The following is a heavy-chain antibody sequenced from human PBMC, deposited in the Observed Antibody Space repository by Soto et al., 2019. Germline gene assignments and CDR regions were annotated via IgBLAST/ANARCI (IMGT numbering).Heavy chain of an antibody. V-gene: IGHV3-23*01. J-gene: IGHJ4*02. CDR2: ISVGTKI. CDR3: AKHAVTSYTFFFDY. CDR1: GFTFSNYA. D-gene: IGHD4-17*01. Sequence: EVQLLESGGGLVQPGGSLRLSCAASGFTFSNYAMSWVRQAPGKGLEWVSTISVGTKIFYADSVKGRFTISRDNSKNTLYLQLHSLRAEDTAVYFCAKHAVTSYTFFFDYWGQGTLVPVSS.